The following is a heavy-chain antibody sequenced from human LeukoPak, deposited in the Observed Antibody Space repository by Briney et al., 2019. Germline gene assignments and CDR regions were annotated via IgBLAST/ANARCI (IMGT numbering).Heavy chain of an antibody. CDR2: ISVSGNT. J-gene: IGHJ4*02. Sequence: HPGGSLRLSCAASGFTLSSYAMSWVRQGPGKGLEWVSAISVSGNTYHADSVKGRFTISRDSSKNTLYLQMNSLRAGDAAVYYCAKAPVTTCSGAYCSPFDYWSQGTLVPVSS. CDR3: AKAPVTTCSGAYCSPFDY. D-gene: IGHD2-15*01. CDR1: GFTLSSYA. V-gene: IGHV3-23*01.